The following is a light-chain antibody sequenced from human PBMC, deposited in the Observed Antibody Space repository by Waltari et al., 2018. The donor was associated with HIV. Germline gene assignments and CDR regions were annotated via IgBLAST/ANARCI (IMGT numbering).Light chain of an antibody. CDR2: DVT. V-gene: IGLV2-11*01. Sequence: QSALTQPRSVSGSLGQSVTISCTVISSDGGGYNYVPWYQQHPGKAPKLLIFDVTKRPSGVPDRFSGSKCGDTASLTISGLQSEDEADYYCCSYAGSYDFDVVFGGGTNLTVL. CDR3: CSYAGSYDFDVV. CDR1: SSDGGGYNY. J-gene: IGLJ2*01.